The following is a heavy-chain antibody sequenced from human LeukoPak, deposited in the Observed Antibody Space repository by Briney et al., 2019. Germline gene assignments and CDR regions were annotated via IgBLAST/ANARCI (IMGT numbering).Heavy chain of an antibody. D-gene: IGHD3-22*01. CDR2: IYTSGST. Sequence: SETPSLTCTVSGGSISNYYWSWIRQPAGKGLEWIGRIYTSGSTNYNPSLKSRVTMSVDTSKNQFSLKLSSVTAADTAVYYCARGYYDSSGYYVDWGQGTLVTVSP. J-gene: IGHJ4*02. CDR3: ARGYYDSSGYYVD. CDR1: GGSISNYY. V-gene: IGHV4-4*07.